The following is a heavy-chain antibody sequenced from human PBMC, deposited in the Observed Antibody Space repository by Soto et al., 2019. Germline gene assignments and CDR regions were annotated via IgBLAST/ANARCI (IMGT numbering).Heavy chain of an antibody. CDR3: LVASAAY. D-gene: IGHD6-13*01. Sequence: GGSLRLSCSASGFTFSSYVMNWVRQAPGKGLEYVSGITSNGGSTFYADPVKGRFIISRDNSQNTVYLQMSSLTTADTAVYYCLVASAAYWGQGTQVTVSS. CDR2: ITSNGGST. CDR1: GFTFSSYV. V-gene: IGHV3-64D*06. J-gene: IGHJ4*02.